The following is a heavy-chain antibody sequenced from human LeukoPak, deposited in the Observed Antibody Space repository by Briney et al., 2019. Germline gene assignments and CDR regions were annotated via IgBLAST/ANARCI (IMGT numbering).Heavy chain of an antibody. V-gene: IGHV3-33*06. CDR2: IWYDGSNK. CDR1: GFTFSSYG. J-gene: IGHJ6*02. D-gene: IGHD2-2*01. CDR3: AKEGLCSSTSCPPGYYYYGMDV. Sequence: GGSLRLSCAASGFTFSSYGMHWVRQAPGKGLEWVAVIWYDGSNKYYADSVKGRFTISRDNSKNTLYLQMNSLRAEDTAVYYCAKEGLCSSTSCPPGYYYYGMDVWGQGTTVTVSS.